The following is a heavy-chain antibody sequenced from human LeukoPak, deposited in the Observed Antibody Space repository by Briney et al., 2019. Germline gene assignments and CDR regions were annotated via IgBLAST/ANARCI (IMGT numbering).Heavy chain of an antibody. V-gene: IGHV3-49*03. J-gene: IGHJ3*02. CDR1: GFTFGDYA. Sequence: GGSLRLSCTASGFTFGDYAMSWFRQAPGKGLEWVGFIRSKAYGGTTEYAASVKGRFAISRDDSKSIAYLQMNSLKTEDTAVYYCTRDPEGPSDAFDIWGQGTMVTVSS. D-gene: IGHD1-14*01. CDR3: TRDPEGPSDAFDI. CDR2: IRSKAYGGTT.